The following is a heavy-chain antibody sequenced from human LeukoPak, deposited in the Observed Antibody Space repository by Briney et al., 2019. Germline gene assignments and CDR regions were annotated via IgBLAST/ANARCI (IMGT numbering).Heavy chain of an antibody. Sequence: PSETLSLTCTVSGGSISNYYWSWIRQPPGKGLEWIGYIYYSGSTNYNPSLKSRVTISVDTSKNQFSLKLSSVTAADTAVYYCARSVDTAMVTWGQGTLVTVSS. CDR1: GGSISNYY. CDR2: IYYSGST. D-gene: IGHD5-18*01. J-gene: IGHJ5*02. CDR3: ARSVDTAMVT. V-gene: IGHV4-59*01.